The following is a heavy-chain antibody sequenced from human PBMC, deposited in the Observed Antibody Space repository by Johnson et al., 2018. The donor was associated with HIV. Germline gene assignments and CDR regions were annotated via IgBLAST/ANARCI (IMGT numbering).Heavy chain of an antibody. CDR1: GFTVSSNY. CDR3: ARDTGLAYYPSDAFDI. V-gene: IGHV3-66*01. CDR2: IYSGGST. J-gene: IGHJ3*02. D-gene: IGHD1-26*01. Sequence: VQLVESGGGVVQPGGSLRLSCAASGFTVSSNYMSWVRQAPGKGLEWVSVIYSGGSTYYADSVKGRFTISRDNSKNSLYLQMNSRGAEDTAVYYCARDTGLAYYPSDAFDIWGQGTMVTVSS.